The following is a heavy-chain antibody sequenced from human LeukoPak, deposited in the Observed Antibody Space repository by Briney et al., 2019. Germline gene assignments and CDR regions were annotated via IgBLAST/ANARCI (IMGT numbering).Heavy chain of an antibody. CDR3: ARVVDY. CDR2: IKQDGSEK. J-gene: IGHJ4*02. CDR1: GFTFSSYE. Sequence: PGGSLRLSCAASGFTFSSYEMNWVRQAPGKGLEWVANIKQDGSEKYYVDSVKGRFTISRDNAKNSLYLQMNSLRAEDTAVYYCARVVDYWGQGTLVTVSS. V-gene: IGHV3-7*01.